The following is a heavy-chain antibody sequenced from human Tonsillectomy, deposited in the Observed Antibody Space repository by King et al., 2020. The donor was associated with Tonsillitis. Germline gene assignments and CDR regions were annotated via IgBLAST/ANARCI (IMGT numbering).Heavy chain of an antibody. J-gene: IGHJ5*02. CDR1: GGSISSGSYY. Sequence: QLQESGPGLVKPSQTLSLTCSVSGGSISSGSYYWSWIRQPAGKGLEWIGRIYTSGSTNYNPPLKSRVTMSVDTSQNQFFLKLSSVTAADTAVYYCARDVYLGYCSSTSCEYWFDPWGQGTLVTVSS. V-gene: IGHV4-61*02. CDR2: IYTSGST. D-gene: IGHD2-2*01. CDR3: ARDVYLGYCSSTSCEYWFDP.